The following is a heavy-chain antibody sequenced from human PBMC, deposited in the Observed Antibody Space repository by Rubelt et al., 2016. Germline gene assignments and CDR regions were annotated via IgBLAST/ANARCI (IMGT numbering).Heavy chain of an antibody. CDR1: GGSISPYY. Sequence: QVRLQESGPGLVKPSETLSLTCTVSGGSISPYYWTWIRQPPGKGLEWIGYIYYSGSPNYNPSLRNRVPMSIDTSNNQVSLRLPSLTAADTALYYCARAHYTTYDSPFDYWGQGILVTVAS. CDR2: IYYSGSP. CDR3: ARAHYTTYDSPFDY. J-gene: IGHJ4*02. D-gene: IGHD5-12*01. V-gene: IGHV4-59*01.